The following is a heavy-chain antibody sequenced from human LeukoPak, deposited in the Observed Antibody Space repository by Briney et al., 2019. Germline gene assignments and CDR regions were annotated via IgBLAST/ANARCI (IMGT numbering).Heavy chain of an antibody. V-gene: IGHV4-59*12. CDR1: GGSINSYY. J-gene: IGHJ4*02. CDR3: ARSVYYGSGSYYRNKYYFDY. CDR2: IYYTGTT. Sequence: PSETLSLTCTVSGGSINSYYWSWIRQPPGKGLEWIGYIYYTGTTNYNPSLKSRVTISVDTSKNQFSLKLSSVTAADTAVYYCARSVYYGSGSYYRNKYYFDYWGQGTLVTVSS. D-gene: IGHD3-10*01.